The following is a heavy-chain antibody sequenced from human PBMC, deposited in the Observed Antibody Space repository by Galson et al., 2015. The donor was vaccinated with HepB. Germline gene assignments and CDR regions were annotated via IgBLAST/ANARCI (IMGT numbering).Heavy chain of an antibody. Sequence: SLRLSCAASGFSFSSHGMHWVRQAPGKGLEWVAVISHDGSNKYYAESVKGRFTISRDNSKNTLYLQMNSLRGEDTAVYYCAKDLDSYSRSWPGDVWGKGTTVTVSS. D-gene: IGHD6-13*01. CDR3: AKDLDSYSRSWPGDV. V-gene: IGHV3-30*18. CDR2: ISHDGSNK. CDR1: GFSFSSHG. J-gene: IGHJ6*04.